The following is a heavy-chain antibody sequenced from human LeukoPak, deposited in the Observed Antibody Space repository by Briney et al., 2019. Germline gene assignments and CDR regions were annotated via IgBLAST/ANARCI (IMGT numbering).Heavy chain of an antibody. Sequence: GGSLRLSCTASGFTFSSYAMTWVRQAPGKGLEWVSAISGNGVTTYYADSVKGRFSISRDNSKNTLYLQTNSLRAEDTALYYCARAHDNCGGGCLPLDYNDYWGQGTLVTVSS. CDR1: GFTFSSYA. J-gene: IGHJ4*02. CDR2: ISGNGVTT. CDR3: ARAHDNCGGGCLPLDYNDY. V-gene: IGHV3-23*01. D-gene: IGHD2-21*02.